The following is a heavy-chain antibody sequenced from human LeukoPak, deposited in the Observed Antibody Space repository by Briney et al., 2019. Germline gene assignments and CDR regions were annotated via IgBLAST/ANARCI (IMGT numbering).Heavy chain of an antibody. V-gene: IGHV4-61*02. D-gene: IGHD4-17*01. CDR2: IYTSGST. CDR3: ARLRGYGDYFDY. Sequence: SETLSLTCTVSGGSISSGSYYWSWIRQPAGKVLEWIGRIYTSGSTNYNPSLKSRVTISVDTSKNQFSLKLSSVTAADTAVYYCARLRGYGDYFDYWGQGTLVTVSS. CDR1: GGSISSGSYY. J-gene: IGHJ4*02.